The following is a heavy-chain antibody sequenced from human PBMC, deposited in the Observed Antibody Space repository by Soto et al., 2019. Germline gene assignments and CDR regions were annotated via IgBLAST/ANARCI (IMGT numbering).Heavy chain of an antibody. CDR1: GFTFSSYA. J-gene: IGHJ4*02. V-gene: IGHV3-30*18. D-gene: IGHD3-16*02. CDR3: AKALGELSPESFDY. CDR2: ISYDGSER. Sequence: QVQLVESGGGVVQPGRSLRLSCAASGFTFSSYAIHWVRQAPGKGLEWVAVISYDGSERYYADSVKGRFTISRDNTKNTLDLQMNSLTADDTAVYYCAKALGELSPESFDYWGQGTMITVSS.